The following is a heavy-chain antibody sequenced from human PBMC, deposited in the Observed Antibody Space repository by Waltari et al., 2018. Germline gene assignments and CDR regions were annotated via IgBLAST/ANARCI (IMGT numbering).Heavy chain of an antibody. CDR3: ARVSVAGTAFDI. Sequence: QLQLQESGPGLVKPSETLSLTCTVSGGSISSSSYYWGWIRQPPGKGLEWIGSIYYSGSTYYNPALKRRVTISVDTSKNQFSLKLSSVTASDTAVYYCARVSVAGTAFDIWGQGTMVTVSS. D-gene: IGHD6-19*01. V-gene: IGHV4-39*07. J-gene: IGHJ3*02. CDR1: GGSISSSSYY. CDR2: IYYSGST.